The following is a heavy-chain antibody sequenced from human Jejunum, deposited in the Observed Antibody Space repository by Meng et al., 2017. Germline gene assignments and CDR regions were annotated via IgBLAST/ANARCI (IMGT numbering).Heavy chain of an antibody. V-gene: IGHV4-4*02. Sequence: VKLEAAGPGLGKPSGTLSLTCAVSGGFISNNNWWSWVRQPPGKGLEWIGEISHTGRINYNPSLKSRVTMSLDKSKNQFSLDLTSVTGADTAVYYCARDLLDPNIAATGWFDPWGQGTLVTVSS. CDR2: ISHTGRI. D-gene: IGHD2/OR15-2a*01. J-gene: IGHJ5*02. CDR1: GGFISNNNW. CDR3: ARDLLDPNIAATGWFDP.